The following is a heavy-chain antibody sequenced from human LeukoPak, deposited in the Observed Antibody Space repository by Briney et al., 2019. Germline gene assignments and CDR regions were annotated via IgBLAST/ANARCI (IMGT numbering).Heavy chain of an antibody. Sequence: GGSLRLSCAASGFTVSSNYMSWVRQAPGKGLEWVSVIYSGGSTYYADSVKGRFTISRDNSKNTLYLQMNSLRAEDTAVYYCARDSGQDGYNYFSVYFDYWGQGTLVTVSS. CDR3: ARDSGQDGYNYFSVYFDY. D-gene: IGHD5-24*01. J-gene: IGHJ4*02. CDR1: GFTVSSNY. V-gene: IGHV3-53*01. CDR2: IYSGGST.